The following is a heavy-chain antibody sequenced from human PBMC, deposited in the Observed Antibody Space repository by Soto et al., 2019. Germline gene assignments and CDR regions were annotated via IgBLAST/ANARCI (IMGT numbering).Heavy chain of an antibody. J-gene: IGHJ4*02. D-gene: IGHD2-15*01. V-gene: IGHV3-33*01. CDR1: GFTFSSYG. CDR3: ASDLGYCSGGSCPRLGIIDY. CDR2: TWYDGSNK. Sequence: QVQLVESGGGVVQPGRSLRLSCAASGFTFSSYGMHWVRQAPGKGLEWVAVTWYDGSNKYYADSVKGRFTISRDNSKNTLYLHMNSLRAEDTAVYYCASDLGYCSGGSCPRLGIIDYWGQGTLVTVSS.